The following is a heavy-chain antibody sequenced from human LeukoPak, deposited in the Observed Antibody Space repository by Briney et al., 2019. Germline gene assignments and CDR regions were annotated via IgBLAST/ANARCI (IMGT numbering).Heavy chain of an antibody. J-gene: IGHJ4*02. Sequence: PGGSLRLSCAASGFTFSSYAMSWVRQAPGKGLEWVSAISGSGRSTYYADSVKGRFTISRDNSKNTLYLQMDSLRGEDTAVYYCAKDFRIGYSAHFDYWGQGAPVTVSS. V-gene: IGHV3-23*01. CDR2: ISGSGRST. CDR3: AKDFRIGYSAHFDY. D-gene: IGHD2-21*01. CDR1: GFTFSSYA.